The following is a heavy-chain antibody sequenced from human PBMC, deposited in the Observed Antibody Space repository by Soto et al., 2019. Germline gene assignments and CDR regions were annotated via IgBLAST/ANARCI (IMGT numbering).Heavy chain of an antibody. CDR2: ISWDGGST. J-gene: IGHJ4*02. Sequence: GGSLRLSCAASGFTFDDYTMHWVRQAPGKGLEWVSLISWDGGSTYYADSVKGRFTISRDNSKNSLYLQMNSLRTEDTALYYCAKDRGIRGYSYGFLDYWGQGTLVTVSS. CDR3: AKDRGIRGYSYGFLDY. D-gene: IGHD5-18*01. CDR1: GFTFDDYT. V-gene: IGHV3-43*01.